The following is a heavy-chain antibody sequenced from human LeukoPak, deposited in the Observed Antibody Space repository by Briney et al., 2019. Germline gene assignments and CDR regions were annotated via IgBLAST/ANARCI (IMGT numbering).Heavy chain of an antibody. V-gene: IGHV3-66*01. CDR1: GLTVNSKY. CDR2: IYSGEST. J-gene: IGHJ4*02. CDR3: ARGVTTDVY. D-gene: IGHD4-17*01. Sequence: PGGSLRLSCIASGLTVNSKYMSWVRQAPGKGLEWVSLIYSGESTYYADSVKGRFIISRDNSQNTLYLQMNSLRAEDTAVYYCARGVTTDVYWGQGTLVTVSS.